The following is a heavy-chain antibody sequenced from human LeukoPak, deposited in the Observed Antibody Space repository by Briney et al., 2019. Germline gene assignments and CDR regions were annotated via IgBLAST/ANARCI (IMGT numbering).Heavy chain of an antibody. V-gene: IGHV4-4*07. J-gene: IGHJ4*02. CDR2: IYTSGST. D-gene: IGHD3-10*01. CDR3: AREYYYGSGGFFDY. CDR1: GGSISSYY. Sequence: KPSETLSLTCTVSGGSISSYYWSWIRQPAGKGLEWIGRIYTSGSTNYNPSLKSRVTMSVDTSKNQFSLKLSSVTAADTAVYYCAREYYYGSGGFFDYWGQGTLVTVSS.